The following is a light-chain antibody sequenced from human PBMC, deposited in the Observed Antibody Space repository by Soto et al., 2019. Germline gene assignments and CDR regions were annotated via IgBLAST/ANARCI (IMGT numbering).Light chain of an antibody. CDR2: AAS. J-gene: IGKJ2*01. CDR3: QQLNNYPYT. CDR1: QGISSY. Sequence: IQLTQSPSSLSASVGDRVTITCRASQGISSYLAWYQQKPGKAPKLLIYAASTLQSGVPSRFSGSGSGTDFTLTISSLQPVDFATYYCQQLNNYPYTFGQGTKLEIK. V-gene: IGKV1-9*01.